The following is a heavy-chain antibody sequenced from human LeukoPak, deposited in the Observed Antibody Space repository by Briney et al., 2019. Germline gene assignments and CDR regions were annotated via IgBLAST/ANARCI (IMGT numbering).Heavy chain of an antibody. V-gene: IGHV3-23*01. J-gene: IGHJ4*02. CDR1: VFTFSSYA. Sequence: GGSLRLSYAASVFTFSSYAINWVRQAPGKGLEWVSAISGSGSRTDYADSVEGRFTISRDNSKNTLYLRMNSLRAEDTAVYYCAKVGLGGAYYDYWGQGTLVTVSS. CDR2: ISGSGSRT. CDR3: AKVGLGGAYYDY. D-gene: IGHD1-26*01.